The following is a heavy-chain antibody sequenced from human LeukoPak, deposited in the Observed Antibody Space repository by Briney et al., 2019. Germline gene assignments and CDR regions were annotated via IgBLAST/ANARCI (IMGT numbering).Heavy chain of an antibody. J-gene: IGHJ4*02. V-gene: IGHV3-33*06. D-gene: IGHD1-26*01. CDR2: TWDDGTNK. CDR3: PKEGWELGPIDY. Sequence: GRSLRLSCAASGFTLSSYDMHWVRQAPGKGLEWVAVTWDDGTNKYYADSVKGRFTISRDNSKNTLYLQMNSLRAEDTAVYYCPKEGWELGPIDYWGQGTLVTVSS. CDR1: GFTLSSYD.